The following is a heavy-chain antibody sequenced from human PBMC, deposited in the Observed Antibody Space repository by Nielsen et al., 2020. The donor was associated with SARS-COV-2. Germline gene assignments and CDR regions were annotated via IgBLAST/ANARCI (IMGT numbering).Heavy chain of an antibody. CDR1: GGSISSNTHY. CDR3: ARHEGYANTWYPDY. J-gene: IGHJ4*02. V-gene: IGHV4-39*01. D-gene: IGHD2-2*01. CDR2: VHYSENT. Sequence: SETLSLTCTVSGGSISSNTHYWDWIRQPPGKGLEWLGSVHYSENTYYNPSLKSRVTISVDTPKNQVSLKLSSVTAADTAVYYCARHEGYANTWYPDYWGQGVLVTVSS.